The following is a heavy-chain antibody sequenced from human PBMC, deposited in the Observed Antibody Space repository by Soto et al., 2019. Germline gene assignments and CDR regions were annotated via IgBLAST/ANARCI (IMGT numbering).Heavy chain of an antibody. D-gene: IGHD2-15*01. J-gene: IGHJ6*02. CDR3: ARHGASYCSGGSCYSGYYYYGMDV. CDR1: GYSFTSYW. V-gene: IGHV5-51*01. Sequence: PGESLKISCKGSGYSFTSYWIGWVRQMPGKGLEWMGIIYPGDSDTRYSPSFQGQVTISADKSISTPYLQWSSLKASDTAMYYCARHGASYCSGGSCYSGYYYYGMDVWGQGTTVTVSS. CDR2: IYPGDSDT.